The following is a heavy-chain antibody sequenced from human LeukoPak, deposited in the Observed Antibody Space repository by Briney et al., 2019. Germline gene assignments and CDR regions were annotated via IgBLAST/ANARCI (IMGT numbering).Heavy chain of an antibody. CDR1: GGSFSGYY. CDR3: ARHERRAVAGTGANDY. Sequence: SETLSLTCAVYGGSFSGYYWSWIRQPPGKGLEWSGEINHSGSTNYNPSLKSRVTISVDTSKNQFSLKLSSVTAADTAVYYCARHERRAVAGTGANDYWGQGTLVTVSS. CDR2: INHSGST. V-gene: IGHV4-34*01. D-gene: IGHD6-19*01. J-gene: IGHJ4*02.